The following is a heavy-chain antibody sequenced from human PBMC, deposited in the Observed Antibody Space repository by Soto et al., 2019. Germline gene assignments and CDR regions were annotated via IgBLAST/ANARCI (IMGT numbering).Heavy chain of an antibody. J-gene: IGHJ1*01. CDR2: VNPSGGST. CDR1: GYIFTAYS. Sequence: QVQLEQSGAEVKKPGASVKVSCKAAGYIFTAYSMHSVRRAPGQGLQWMGVVNPSGGSTNYAQKFQGRITLTRDTSRNTFYMDLSSLTSEDTAVYYCAREENCSDGICYSEYFQRWGQGTLVTVSS. V-gene: IGHV1-46*01. CDR3: AREENCSDGICYSEYFQR. D-gene: IGHD2-15*01.